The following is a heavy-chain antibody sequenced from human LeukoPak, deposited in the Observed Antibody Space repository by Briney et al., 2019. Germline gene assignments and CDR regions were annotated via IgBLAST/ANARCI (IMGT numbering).Heavy chain of an antibody. CDR3: ARDPSNTSGWYIYFDY. D-gene: IGHD6-19*01. J-gene: IGHJ4*02. CDR2: INPNSGGT. CDR1: GYTFTGYY. V-gene: IGHV1-2*02. Sequence: ASVTVSCKASGYTFTGYYMHWVRQAPGQGLEWMGWINPNSGGTNYAQDFHGRVTMTRDTSISTAYMELSRLRSDDTAAYYCARDPSNTSGWYIYFDYWGQGTLVTVSS.